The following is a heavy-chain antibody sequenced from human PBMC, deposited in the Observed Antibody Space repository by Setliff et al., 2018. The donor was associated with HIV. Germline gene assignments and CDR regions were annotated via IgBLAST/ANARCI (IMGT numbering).Heavy chain of an antibody. CDR1: GFTFSSYE. J-gene: IGHJ3*02. Sequence: GGSLRLSCAASGFTFSSYEMNWVRQAPGKGLEWVSYISSSGGVIYYADSVKGRFTISRDNAKNSLYLQMNSLRAEDTAVYYCARPTGYSSSWYPLDAFDIWGQGTMVTVSS. D-gene: IGHD6-13*01. V-gene: IGHV3-48*03. CDR2: ISSSGGVI. CDR3: ARPTGYSSSWYPLDAFDI.